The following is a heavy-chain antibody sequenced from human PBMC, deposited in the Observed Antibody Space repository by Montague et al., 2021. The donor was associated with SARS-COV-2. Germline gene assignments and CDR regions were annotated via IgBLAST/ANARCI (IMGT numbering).Heavy chain of an antibody. Sequence: SETLSLTCTVSCGSIVDCNWAWVRQTTGEELGCIRRIYSGGSANXNPFLESRVTMSLDTSKNQFSLNVNSVTAADTAVYYCARVLPDPVRTQYAFDIWGQGALVTVSS. CDR3: ARVLPDPVRTQYAFDI. CDR1: CGSIVDCN. V-gene: IGHV4-4*07. J-gene: IGHJ3*02. CDR2: IYSGGSA.